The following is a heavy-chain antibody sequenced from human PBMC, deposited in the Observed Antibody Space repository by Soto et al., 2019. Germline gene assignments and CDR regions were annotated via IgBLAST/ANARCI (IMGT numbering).Heavy chain of an antibody. Sequence: QGQLVQSGAEVKKPGASVKVSCKASGYTFTSYGISWVRQAPGQGLEWMGWISAYNGNTNYAQKLQGRVTMTTDTSTSTAYMELRSLRSDDTAVYYCARFSATVTTGDWFDPWGQGTLVTVSS. CDR3: ARFSATVTTGDWFDP. CDR2: ISAYNGNT. V-gene: IGHV1-18*01. J-gene: IGHJ5*02. D-gene: IGHD4-17*01. CDR1: GYTFTSYG.